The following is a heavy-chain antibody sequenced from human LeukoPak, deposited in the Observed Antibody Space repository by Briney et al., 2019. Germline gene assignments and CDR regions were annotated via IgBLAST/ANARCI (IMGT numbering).Heavy chain of an antibody. V-gene: IGHV4-59*01. CDR3: ARAVQLERPPPLIGYYYMDV. J-gene: IGHJ6*03. CDR1: GGSISTYY. Sequence: SETLSLTCTVSGGSISTYYWSWIRQPPGKGLEWIGYIYYSGSTNYSPSLKSRVTISVDTSKNQFSLKLSSVTAADTAVYYCARAVQLERPPPLIGYYYMDVWGKGTTVTVSS. D-gene: IGHD1-1*01. CDR2: IYYSGST.